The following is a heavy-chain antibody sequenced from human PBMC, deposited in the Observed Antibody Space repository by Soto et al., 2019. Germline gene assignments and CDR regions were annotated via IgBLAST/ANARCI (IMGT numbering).Heavy chain of an antibody. V-gene: IGHV4-59*01. CDR1: GGSISSYY. CDR3: ASRQYCSGGSCFGSYFDY. D-gene: IGHD2-15*01. Sequence: SETLSLTCTVSGGSISSYYWSWIRQPPGKGLEWIGYIYYSGSTNYNPSLKSRVTISVDTSKNQFSLKLSSVTAADTAVYYCASRQYCSGGSCFGSYFDYWGQGTLVTVSS. J-gene: IGHJ4*02. CDR2: IYYSGST.